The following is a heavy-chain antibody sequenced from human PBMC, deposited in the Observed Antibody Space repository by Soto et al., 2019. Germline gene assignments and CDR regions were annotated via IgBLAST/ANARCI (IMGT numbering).Heavy chain of an antibody. CDR3: ATFTYYYDSSGYYYRPDYYYYYGMYV. D-gene: IGHD3-22*01. Sequence: QVQLVQSGAEVKKPGSSVKVSCKASGGTFSSYAISWVRQAPGQGLEWMGGIIPIFGTANYAQKFQGRVTSTADESTSTAYMELSSLRSEDTAVYYCATFTYYYDSSGYYYRPDYYYYYGMYVCGQGTTVTVSS. V-gene: IGHV1-69*01. CDR1: GGTFSSYA. J-gene: IGHJ6*02. CDR2: IIPIFGTA.